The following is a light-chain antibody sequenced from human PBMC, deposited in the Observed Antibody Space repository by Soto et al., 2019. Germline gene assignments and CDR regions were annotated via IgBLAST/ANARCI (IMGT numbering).Light chain of an antibody. CDR1: QSISSW. Sequence: DIQMTQSPSTLSASVGDRVTITCRASQSISSWLAWYQQKPGKAPKILIYKASSLESGVPSRVSGSGSGTEFTLTISSLQPDDFATYYCQQYNSYSWTFGQGTKVDIK. CDR2: KAS. CDR3: QQYNSYSWT. V-gene: IGKV1-5*03. J-gene: IGKJ1*01.